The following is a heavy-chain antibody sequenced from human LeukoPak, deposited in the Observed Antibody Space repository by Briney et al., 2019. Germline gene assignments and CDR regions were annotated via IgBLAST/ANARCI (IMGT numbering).Heavy chain of an antibody. D-gene: IGHD4-17*01. CDR3: ANEIRPNDY. V-gene: IGHV3-23*01. CDR1: EFAFSSHA. CDR2: ISISGSIT. Sequence: GGSLRLSCAASEFAFSSHAMTWVRQAPGKGLEWVSAISISGSITYYADSVKGRFTISRDNSKNTLYLQMNSLRAEDTAVYYCANEIRPNDYWGQGTQVTVSS. J-gene: IGHJ4*02.